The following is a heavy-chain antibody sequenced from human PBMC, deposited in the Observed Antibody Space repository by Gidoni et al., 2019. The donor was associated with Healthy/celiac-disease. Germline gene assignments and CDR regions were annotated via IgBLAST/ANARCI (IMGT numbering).Heavy chain of an antibody. CDR3: AKDRGSSGWYYFDY. Sequence: EVQLVESGGGLVQPGRSLRLSCAASGFTFDDYAMHWVREAPGKGLELVSGISWKSGSIGYADPVKGRFTISRDNAKNSLYLQMNSLRAEDTALYYCAKDRGSSGWYYFDYWGQGTLVTVSS. CDR1: GFTFDDYA. CDR2: ISWKSGSI. V-gene: IGHV3-9*01. D-gene: IGHD6-19*01. J-gene: IGHJ4*02.